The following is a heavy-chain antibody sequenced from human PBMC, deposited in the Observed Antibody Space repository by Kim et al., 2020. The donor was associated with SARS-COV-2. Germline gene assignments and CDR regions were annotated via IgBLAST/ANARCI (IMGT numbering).Heavy chain of an antibody. D-gene: IGHD5-18*01. V-gene: IGHV3-30*04. Sequence: GGSLRLSCAASGFTFSRYAMHWVRQAPGKGLEWVAVISYDGSNKYYADSVKGRFTISRDNSKNTLYLQRNSLRAEDTAVYYCARVRVGGYSYGEFDYWGQGTLVTVSS. J-gene: IGHJ4*02. CDR2: ISYDGSNK. CDR1: GFTFSRYA. CDR3: ARVRVGGYSYGEFDY.